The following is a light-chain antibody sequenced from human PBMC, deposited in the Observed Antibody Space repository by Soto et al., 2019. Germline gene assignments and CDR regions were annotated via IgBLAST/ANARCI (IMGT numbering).Light chain of an antibody. V-gene: IGLV1-51*01. CDR2: DSN. Sequence: QSMLTQPPSVSAAPGQKVTISCSGSSSNIGNNYVSWFQQLPGTAPKLLIYDSNKRPSGIPDRFSGSKSGTSATLDITGLQTGDEADYYCATWDRSLTGEVFGGGTKLTVL. CDR3: ATWDRSLTGEV. CDR1: SSNIGNNY. J-gene: IGLJ2*01.